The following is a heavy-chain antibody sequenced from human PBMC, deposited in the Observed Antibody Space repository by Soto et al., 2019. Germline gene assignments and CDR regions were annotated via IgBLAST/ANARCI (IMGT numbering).Heavy chain of an antibody. D-gene: IGHD4-4*01. V-gene: IGHV1-69*12. CDR2: IIPIFGTA. CDR1: GGTSSNYA. CDR3: ASPTVGYYNGMVV. J-gene: IGHJ6*02. Sequence: QVQLVQSGAEVKKPGSSVKVSCKASGGTSSNYAINWVRQAPGQGLEWMGGIIPIFGTADYAQKFQGRVTITADESTSTANMELSSMRSEDTAVYYCASPTVGYYNGMVVWGQGTTVPVSS.